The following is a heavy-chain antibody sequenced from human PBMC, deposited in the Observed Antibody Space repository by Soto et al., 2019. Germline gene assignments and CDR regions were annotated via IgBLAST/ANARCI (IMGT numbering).Heavy chain of an antibody. J-gene: IGHJ3*02. CDR2: IYWSGDE. CDR3: ARGLATLPVFAFDI. D-gene: IGHD6-6*01. Sequence: SGPTLVNPTQTLTLTCSFSGFSLSTTGVGVGWIRQSPGKALEWLALIYWSGDEHYRPSLKSRLSIIKDTSKNPVFLIMTAVDPVDTATYYCARGLATLPVFAFDIWGQGTMVTVSS. V-gene: IGHV2-5*01. CDR1: GFSLSTTGVG.